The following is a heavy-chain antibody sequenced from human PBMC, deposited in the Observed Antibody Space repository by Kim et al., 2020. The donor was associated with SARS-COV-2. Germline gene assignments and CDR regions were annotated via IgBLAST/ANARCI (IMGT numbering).Heavy chain of an antibody. Sequence: VNGRFTISRDNSKNTLYLQMTNLRAEDTAVYYCAKERRKYCSGGSCHLEYWGQGTLVTVSS. V-gene: IGHV3-33*06. D-gene: IGHD2-15*01. CDR3: AKERRKYCSGGSCHLEY. J-gene: IGHJ4*02.